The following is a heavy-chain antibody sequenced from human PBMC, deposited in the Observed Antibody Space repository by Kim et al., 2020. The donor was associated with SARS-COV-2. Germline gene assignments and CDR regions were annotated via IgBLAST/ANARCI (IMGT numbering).Heavy chain of an antibody. CDR3: ARYIRSSSCGYFDL. CDR2: IYSGGST. D-gene: IGHD6-13*01. J-gene: IGHJ2*01. CDR1: GFTVSSNY. Sequence: GGSLRLSCAASGFTVSSNYMSWVRQAPGKGLEWVSVIYSGGSTYYADSVKGRFTISRDNSKNTLYLQMNSLRAEDTAVYYCARYIRSSSCGYFDLWGRGTLVTVSS. V-gene: IGHV3-53*01.